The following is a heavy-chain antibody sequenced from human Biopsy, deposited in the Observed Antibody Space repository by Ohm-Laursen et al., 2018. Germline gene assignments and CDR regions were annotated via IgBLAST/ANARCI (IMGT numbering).Heavy chain of an antibody. J-gene: IGHJ4*02. CDR1: GYAFHTYY. Sequence: ASVKVSCKASGYAFHTYYMHWVRQAPGQGLEWLGYINPSGRYTRNAQSFQGRVTMTRDTSTSTVYMELSGLTSDDTAVYYCARPRGTATAIADGLDYWGQGTLITVSS. CDR2: INPSGRYT. V-gene: IGHV1-46*02. CDR3: ARPRGTATAIADGLDY. D-gene: IGHD2-21*02.